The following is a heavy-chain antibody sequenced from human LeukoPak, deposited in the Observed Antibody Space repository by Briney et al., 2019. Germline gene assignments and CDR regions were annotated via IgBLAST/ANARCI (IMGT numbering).Heavy chain of an antibody. CDR1: GYTFTGYY. CDR3: ARVAGTLRRAFDI. J-gene: IGHJ3*02. D-gene: IGHD6-19*01. V-gene: IGHV1-2*02. CDR2: INPNSGGT. Sequence: GASVKVSCKASGYTFTGYYMHWVRQAPGQGLEWMGWINPNSGGTNYAQKFQGRATMTRDTSISTAYMELSRLRSDDTAVYYCARVAGTLRRAFDIWGQGTMVTVSS.